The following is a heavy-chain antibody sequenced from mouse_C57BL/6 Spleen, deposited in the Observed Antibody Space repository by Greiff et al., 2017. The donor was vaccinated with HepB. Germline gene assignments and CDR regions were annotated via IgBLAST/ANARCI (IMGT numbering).Heavy chain of an antibody. D-gene: IGHD2-4*01. CDR1: GFNIKNTY. Sequence: EVQLQQSVAELVRPGASVKLSCTASGFNIKNTYMHWVKQRPEQGLEWIGRIDPANGNTKYAPKFQGKATITADTSSNTAYLQLSSLTSEDTAIYYCARRVYYDYDGGYAMDYGGQGTSVTVSS. CDR2: IDPANGNT. J-gene: IGHJ4*01. CDR3: ARRVYYDYDGGYAMDY. V-gene: IGHV14-3*01.